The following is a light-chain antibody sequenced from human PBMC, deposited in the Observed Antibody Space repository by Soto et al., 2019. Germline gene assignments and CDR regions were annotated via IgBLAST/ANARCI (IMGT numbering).Light chain of an antibody. CDR2: EVS. V-gene: IGLV2-23*02. CDR1: SSDVGSYNL. J-gene: IGLJ1*01. Sequence: LTQPASVSGSHGQSISISCTGTSSDVGSYNLVSWYQQHPGKAPKLMIYEVSKRPSGVSNRFSGSKSGNTASLTISGLQAEDEADYYCCSYAGSSLYVFGTGTKVT. CDR3: CSYAGSSLYV.